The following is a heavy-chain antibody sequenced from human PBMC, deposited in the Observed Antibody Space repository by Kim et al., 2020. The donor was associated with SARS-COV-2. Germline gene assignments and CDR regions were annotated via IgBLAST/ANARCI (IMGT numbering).Heavy chain of an antibody. J-gene: IGHJ6*02. V-gene: IGHV3-23*01. D-gene: IGHD3-16*01. CDR1: GFTFSNYA. CDR2: ISGSGGST. CDR3: SRGVGEYYYYYGLDV. Sequence: GGSLRLSCAASGFTFSNYALSWVRQAPGKGLEWVTAISGSGGSTYNADFVKGRFTISRDNSKTTLYLQMNSLRAEDTAVYYCSRGVGEYYYYYGLDVWGQGTTVTVSS.